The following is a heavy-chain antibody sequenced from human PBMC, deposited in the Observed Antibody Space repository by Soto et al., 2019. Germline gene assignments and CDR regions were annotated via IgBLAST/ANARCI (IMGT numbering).Heavy chain of an antibody. CDR2: ISSSGNYA. CDR3: ARSSGSYWWEFDY. Sequence: QVQLVESGGGLVKPAGSLRLSCAASGFTFSDYYMSWIRQAPGKGLEWISYISSSGNYADYADSMKGRFSISRDNAKNSLYLQVHSLRAEDTAVYYCARSSGSYWWEFDYWGQGTLVIVSS. J-gene: IGHJ4*02. D-gene: IGHD3-10*01. V-gene: IGHV3-11*06. CDR1: GFTFSDYY.